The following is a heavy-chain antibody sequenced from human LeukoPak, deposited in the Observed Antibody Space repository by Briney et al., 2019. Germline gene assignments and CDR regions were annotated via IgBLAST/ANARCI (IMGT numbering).Heavy chain of an antibody. V-gene: IGHV3-7*05. J-gene: IGHJ4*02. Sequence: GGSLRLSCAASGFTFRNYWMRWVRQAPGKGLEWVANIKQDGSESYYVDSVKGRFTISRDNAENSLYLQMNSLRAEDTAVYYCARGISSSWYYWGQGTLVTVSS. CDR2: IKQDGSES. CDR1: GFTFRNYW. CDR3: ARGISSSWYY. D-gene: IGHD6-13*01.